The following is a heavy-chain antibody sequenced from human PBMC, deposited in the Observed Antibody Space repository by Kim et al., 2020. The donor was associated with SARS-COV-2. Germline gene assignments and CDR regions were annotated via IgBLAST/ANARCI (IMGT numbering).Heavy chain of an antibody. Sequence: GGSLRLSCAASGFTVSSNYMSWVRQAPGKGLEWVSVIYSGGSTYYADSVKGRFTISRDNSKNTLYLQMNSLRAEDTAVYYCAAPLDGDQYYFDYWGQGTLVTVSS. CDR1: GFTVSSNY. J-gene: IGHJ4*02. CDR3: AAPLDGDQYYFDY. D-gene: IGHD4-17*01. V-gene: IGHV3-53*01. CDR2: IYSGGST.